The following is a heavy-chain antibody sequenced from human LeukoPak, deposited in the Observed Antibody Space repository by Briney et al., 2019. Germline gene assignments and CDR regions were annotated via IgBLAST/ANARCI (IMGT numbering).Heavy chain of an antibody. Sequence: GGSLRLSCAASGFTFSSYAMSWVRQSPGKGLEWVSAISGSGGSRYYADSVKGRFTISRDHSKNTLFLQMNSLRAEDTGVYYSAKDHPVMVNHGMDVWGQGTTVTVSS. V-gene: IGHV3-23*01. D-gene: IGHD5-18*01. J-gene: IGHJ6*02. CDR3: AKDHPVMVNHGMDV. CDR2: ISGSGGSR. CDR1: GFTFSSYA.